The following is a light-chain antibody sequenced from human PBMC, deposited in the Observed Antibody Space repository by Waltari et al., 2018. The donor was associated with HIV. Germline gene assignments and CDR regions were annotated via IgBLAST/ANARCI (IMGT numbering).Light chain of an antibody. CDR1: QPVSSSTY. V-gene: IGKV3-20*01. CDR2: GAS. J-gene: IGKJ5*01. CDR3: QQYGTSPFT. Sequence: EVVLTQSPGTLSLSPGTRATLSCRASQPVSSSTYLAWYQQKAGQAPRLLIYGASSRATGIPDRFSGSGSGIDFTLTISRLEPEDFAVYYCQQYGTSPFTFGQGTRLEI.